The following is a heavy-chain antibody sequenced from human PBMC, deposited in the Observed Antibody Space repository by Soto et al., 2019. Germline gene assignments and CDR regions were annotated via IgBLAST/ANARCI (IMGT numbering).Heavy chain of an antibody. V-gene: IGHV1-69*13. Sequence: ASVKVSCKASGGTFSSYAISWVRQAPGQGLEWMGGIIPIFGTANYAQKFQGRVTITADESTSTAYMELSSLRSEDTAVYYCARVGPSCYDSSGYFCPFHYWGQGTLVTVSS. D-gene: IGHD3-22*01. J-gene: IGHJ4*02. CDR2: IIPIFGTA. CDR3: ARVGPSCYDSSGYFCPFHY. CDR1: GGTFSSYA.